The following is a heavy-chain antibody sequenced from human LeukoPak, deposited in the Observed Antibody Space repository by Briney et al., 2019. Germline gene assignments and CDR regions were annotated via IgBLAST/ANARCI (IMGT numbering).Heavy chain of an antibody. CDR2: ISRNSSYI. CDR3: ARGRRTGDRGYYFDY. J-gene: IGHJ4*02. Sequence: GGSLRLSCAASGFTFSSYGMTWVRQSPGKGLEWVSSISRNSSYIYYTDSMKGRLTISRDNANNSLYLQMNNLRAEDTAMYYCARGRRTGDRGYYFDYWGQGTLVTVSS. CDR1: GFTFSSYG. D-gene: IGHD7-27*01. V-gene: IGHV3-21*01.